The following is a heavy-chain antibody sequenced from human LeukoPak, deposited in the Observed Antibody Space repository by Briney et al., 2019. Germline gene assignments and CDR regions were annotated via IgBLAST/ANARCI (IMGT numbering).Heavy chain of an antibody. CDR1: GFTFSDHY. D-gene: IGHD1-26*01. J-gene: IGHJ4*02. V-gene: IGHV3-72*01. Sequence: GGSLRLSCAASGFTFSDHYMDWVRQAPGKGLEWVGRTRNKAKSYSTAYAASVRDRFTISRDVSENSLYLQMSSLKTEDSAVYYCARLNRIGGTYFFDYWGQGTLVTVSS. CDR2: TRNKAKSYST. CDR3: ARLNRIGGTYFFDY.